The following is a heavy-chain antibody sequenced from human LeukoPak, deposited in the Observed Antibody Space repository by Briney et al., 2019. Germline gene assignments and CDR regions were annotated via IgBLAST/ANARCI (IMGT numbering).Heavy chain of an antibody. J-gene: IGHJ6*02. CDR2: ISAYNGNT. V-gene: IGHV1-18*01. CDR1: GYTFTSYG. CDR3: ARAHYDSSGYYYTPPYGMDV. Sequence: GASVKVSCKASGYTFTSYGISWVRQAPGQGLEWMGWISAYNGNTNYAQKLQGRVTMTTDTSTSTAYMDLRSLRSDDTAVYYCARAHYDSSGYYYTPPYGMDVWGQGATVTVSS. D-gene: IGHD3-22*01.